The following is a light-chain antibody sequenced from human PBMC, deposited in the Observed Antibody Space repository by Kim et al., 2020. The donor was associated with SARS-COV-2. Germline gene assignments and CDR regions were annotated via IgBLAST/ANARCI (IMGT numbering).Light chain of an antibody. CDR1: SGSIASNY. CDR2: EDN. CDR3: QSYDSSTPHWV. V-gene: IGLV6-57*04. J-gene: IGLJ3*02. Sequence: NFMLTQPHSVSESPGKTVTISCTRSSGSIASNYVQWYQQRPGSAPTTVIYEDNQRPSGVPDRFSGSIDSSSNSASLTISGLKTEDEADYCCQSYDSSTPHWVFGGGTQLTVL.